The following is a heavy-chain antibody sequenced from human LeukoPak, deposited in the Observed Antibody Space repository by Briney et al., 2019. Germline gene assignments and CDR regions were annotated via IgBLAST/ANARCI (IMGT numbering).Heavy chain of an antibody. CDR3: AKPLDYDSSGYRDY. Sequence: GSLRLSCAASGFTFSSYGMHWVRQAPGKGLEWVVFIRYDGSNKYYADSVKGRFTISRDNSKNTLYLQMNSLRAEDTAVYYCAKPLDYDSSGYRDYWGQGTLVTVSS. CDR1: GFTFSSYG. D-gene: IGHD3-22*01. CDR2: IRYDGSNK. J-gene: IGHJ4*02. V-gene: IGHV3-30*02.